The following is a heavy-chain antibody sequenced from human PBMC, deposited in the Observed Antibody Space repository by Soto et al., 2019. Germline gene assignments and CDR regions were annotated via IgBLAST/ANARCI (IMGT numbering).Heavy chain of an antibody. J-gene: IGHJ5*02. V-gene: IGHV4-39*01. D-gene: IGHD3-10*01. CDR3: ARRIQRYYYGSGTPTGLWFDP. CDR2: IYYSGST. CDR1: GGSISSSSYY. Sequence: NPSETLSLTCTVSGGSISSSSYYWGWIRQPPGKGKEWIGSIYYSGSTYYNPSLKSRVTISVDTSKNQFSLKLSSVTAADTAVYYCARRIQRYYYGSGTPTGLWFDPWGQGTLVTVSS.